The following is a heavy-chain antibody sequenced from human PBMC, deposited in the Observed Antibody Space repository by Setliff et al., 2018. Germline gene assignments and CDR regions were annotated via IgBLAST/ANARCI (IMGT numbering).Heavy chain of an antibody. Sequence: ASVKVSCKAFGYTFAKYGTSWVRQAPGQGIEWMGWISGYSGAIKNVPKFRDRVTMTTDASTNTAYMELSSPTSDDTAVYYCARDNFSLTSCQDDYFDYWGQGTLVTVSS. V-gene: IGHV1-18*01. CDR2: ISGYSGAI. D-gene: IGHD2-2*01. CDR1: GYTFAKYG. J-gene: IGHJ4*02. CDR3: ARDNFSLTSCQDDYFDY.